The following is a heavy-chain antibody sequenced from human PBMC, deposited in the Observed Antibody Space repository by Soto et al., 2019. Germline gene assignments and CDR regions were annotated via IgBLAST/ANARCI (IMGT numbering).Heavy chain of an antibody. CDR3: ARDQITGTTPQHYYYYGMDV. J-gene: IGHJ6*02. Sequence: GASVKVSCKASGGTFSSYAISWVRQAPGQGLERMGGIIPIFGTANYAQKFQGRVTITADESTSTAYMELSSLRSEDTAVYYCARDQITGTTPQHYYYYGMDVWGQGTTVTVSS. CDR1: GGTFSSYA. V-gene: IGHV1-69*13. CDR2: IIPIFGTA. D-gene: IGHD1-7*01.